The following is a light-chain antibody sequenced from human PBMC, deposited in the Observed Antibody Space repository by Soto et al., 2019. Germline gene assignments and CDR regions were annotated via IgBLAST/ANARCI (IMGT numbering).Light chain of an antibody. Sequence: QSVLTQPASVSGSPGQSITISCTGTSSDVGGYNYVSWYQQHPGKAPKLMIYEVSNRPSGVSNRFSASKSGNTASLTISGLQAEDEADYYCSSYTRSTKEVFGTGNKVTVL. V-gene: IGLV2-14*01. CDR3: SSYTRSTKEV. CDR2: EVS. CDR1: SSDVGGYNY. J-gene: IGLJ1*01.